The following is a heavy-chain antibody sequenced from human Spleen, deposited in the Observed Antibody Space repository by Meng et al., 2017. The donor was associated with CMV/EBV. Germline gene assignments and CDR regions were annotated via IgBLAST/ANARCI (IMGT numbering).Heavy chain of an antibody. CDR3: AVRLKDRSLRFLEWLLPDY. V-gene: IGHV1-24*01. CDR1: GYTLTDLS. Sequence: ASVKVSCKIFGYTLTDLSMHWVRQAPGKGLEWMGGFDPENGERIYAQKFQGRVTMTEDTSTDTAYMELSSLRSEDTAVYYCAVRLKDRSLRFLEWLLPDYWGQGTLVTVSS. J-gene: IGHJ4*02. CDR2: FDPENGER. D-gene: IGHD3-3*01.